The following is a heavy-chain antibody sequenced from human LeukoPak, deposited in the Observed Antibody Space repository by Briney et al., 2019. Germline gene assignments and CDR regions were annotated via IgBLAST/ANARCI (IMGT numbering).Heavy chain of an antibody. D-gene: IGHD1-14*01. J-gene: IGHJ5*02. Sequence: ASVKVSCKASGNTFTGYYMHWVRQAPGQGLVWMGWINPNTGGTNYAQKFQGRVTMTRDTSISTVYMELSSLRSDDTAVYYCARRPDFGTNIIGAWGQGTLVTVSS. V-gene: IGHV1-2*02. CDR1: GNTFTGYY. CDR2: INPNTGGT. CDR3: ARRPDFGTNIIGA.